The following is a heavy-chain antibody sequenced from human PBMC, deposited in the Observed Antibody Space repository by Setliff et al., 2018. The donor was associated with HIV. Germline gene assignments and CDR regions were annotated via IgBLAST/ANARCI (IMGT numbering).Heavy chain of an antibody. CDR1: GYRFSNYW. Sequence: PGESLKISCKGFGYRFSNYWIGWVRQMPGKGLEWMGIIYPGDSDTRYSPSFQGQVTISADKSISTAYLQWSSLKAPDTAIYYCARGRDYIWGSYLDYWGQGTLGTVS. J-gene: IGHJ4*02. CDR3: ARGRDYIWGSYLDY. V-gene: IGHV5-51*01. D-gene: IGHD3-16*02. CDR2: IYPGDSDT.